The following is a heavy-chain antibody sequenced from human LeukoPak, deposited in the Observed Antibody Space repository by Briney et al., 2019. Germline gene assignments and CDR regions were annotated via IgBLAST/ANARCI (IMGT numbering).Heavy chain of an antibody. D-gene: IGHD5-12*01. V-gene: IGHV3-74*01. J-gene: IGHJ4*02. CDR1: AFTFSNHW. CDR2: ISSDGSRT. Sequence: GGSLRLSCAASAFTFSNHWMHWVRQAPGKGLVWVSDISSDGSRTFYADSVKGRFIISRDNAKNTVYLQMNSLRAEDTAVYYCATQAEWLPTSLDYWGQGTLVTVSS. CDR3: ATQAEWLPTSLDY.